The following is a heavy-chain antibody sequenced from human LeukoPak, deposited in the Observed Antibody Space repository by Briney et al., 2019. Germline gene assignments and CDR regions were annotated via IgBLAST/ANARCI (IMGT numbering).Heavy chain of an antibody. CDR2: IRNKANSYSI. Sequence: PGGSLRLSCAGSGFTFSHYYIDWVRQAPGKGLEWVARIRNKANSYSIEYAVSVKGRFTISRDDSKNSVYLQMNSLKSEDTADYYCVRVMLGSSKFFDLWGRGTLVTVSS. D-gene: IGHD1-26*01. CDR1: GFTFSHYY. CDR3: VRVMLGSSKFFDL. V-gene: IGHV3-72*01. J-gene: IGHJ2*01.